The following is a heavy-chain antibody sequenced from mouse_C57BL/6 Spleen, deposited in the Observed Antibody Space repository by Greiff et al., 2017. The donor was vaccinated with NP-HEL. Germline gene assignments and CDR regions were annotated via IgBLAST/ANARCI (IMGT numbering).Heavy chain of an antibody. V-gene: IGHV1-82*01. D-gene: IGHD2-1*01. CDR1: GYAFSSSW. CDR2: IYPGDGDT. J-gene: IGHJ4*01. CDR3: AGRGNYDYAMDY. Sequence: VKLMESGPELVKPGASVKISCKASGYAFSSSWMHWVKQRPGKGLEWIGRIYPGDGDTNYNGKFKGKATLTADKSSSTAYMQLSSLTSEDSAVYFCAGRGNYDYAMDYWGQGTSVTVSS.